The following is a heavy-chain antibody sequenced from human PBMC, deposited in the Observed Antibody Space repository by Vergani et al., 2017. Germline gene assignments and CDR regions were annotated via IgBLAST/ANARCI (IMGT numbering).Heavy chain of an antibody. Sequence: EVQLVQSGAEVKKPGESLKISCKGSGYSFTSYWIGWVRQMPGKGLEWMGIIYPGDSDTRYSPSFQGQVTISADKSISTAYLQWSSLKASDTAMHYCARGSLYYYDSSGYGMDVWGQGTTVTVSS. D-gene: IGHD3-22*01. V-gene: IGHV5-51*01. CDR3: ARGSLYYYDSSGYGMDV. J-gene: IGHJ6*02. CDR1: GYSFTSYW. CDR2: IYPGDSDT.